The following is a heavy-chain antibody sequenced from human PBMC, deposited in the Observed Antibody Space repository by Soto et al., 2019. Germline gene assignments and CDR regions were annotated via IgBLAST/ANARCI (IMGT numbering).Heavy chain of an antibody. CDR3: ARGAPGYYGSGSYELKY. D-gene: IGHD3-10*01. CDR1: GGSISSGGYY. V-gene: IGHV4-31*03. CDR2: IYYSGST. Sequence: QVQLQESGPGLVKPSQTLSLTCTVPGGSISSGGYYWSWIRQHPGKGLEWIGYIYYSGSTYYNPSLKSRVTISVDTSKNQFSLKLSSVTAADTAVYYCARGAPGYYGSGSYELKYWGQGTLVTVSS. J-gene: IGHJ4*02.